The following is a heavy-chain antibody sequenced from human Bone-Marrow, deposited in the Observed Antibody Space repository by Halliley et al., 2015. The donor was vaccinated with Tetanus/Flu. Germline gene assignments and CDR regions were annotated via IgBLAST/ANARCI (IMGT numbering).Heavy chain of an antibody. V-gene: IGHV3-74*01. CDR2: MNGDGTRT. D-gene: IGHD3-16*01. Sequence: WVARMNGDGTRTTYTDYVRGPVIISRDNAKNTVSLQMPSLRAEDTAVDYCSRAVLNFGGALVDWGQGTLVTVSS. J-gene: IGHJ4*02. CDR3: SRAVLNFGGALVD.